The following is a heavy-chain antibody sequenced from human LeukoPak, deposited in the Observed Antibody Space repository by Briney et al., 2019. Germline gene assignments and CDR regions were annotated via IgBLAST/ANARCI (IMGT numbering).Heavy chain of an antibody. J-gene: IGHJ4*02. CDR3: AKAPANYVDTAMGTFDY. V-gene: IGHV3-23*01. Sequence: GGSLRLSCAASGFTFSSYAMNWVRQAPGKGLEWVSAISSSGVSAYYADSVKGRFTISRDNSKNTLYLQMNSLRAEDTAVYYCAKAPANYVDTAMGTFDYWGQGTLVTVSS. CDR1: GFTFSSYA. D-gene: IGHD5-18*01. CDR2: ISSSGVSA.